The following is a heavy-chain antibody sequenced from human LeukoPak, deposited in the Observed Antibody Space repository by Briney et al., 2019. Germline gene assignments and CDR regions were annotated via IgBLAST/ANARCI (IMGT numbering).Heavy chain of an antibody. Sequence: TGGSLRLSCAASGFTFSNAWMSWVRQAPGKGLEWVGRIKSKTDGGTTDYAAPVKGRFTISRDNSKNTLYLQMNSLRAEDTAVYYCAKPSVAIAARLYRGSGIAAAGLDYWGQGTLVTVSS. CDR1: GFTFSNAW. CDR2: IKSKTDGGTT. V-gene: IGHV3-15*01. J-gene: IGHJ4*02. CDR3: AKPSVAIAARLYRGSGIAAAGLDY. D-gene: IGHD6-13*01.